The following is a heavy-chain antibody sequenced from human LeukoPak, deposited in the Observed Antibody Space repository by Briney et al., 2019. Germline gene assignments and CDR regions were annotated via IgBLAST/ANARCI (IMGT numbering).Heavy chain of an antibody. J-gene: IGHJ4*02. V-gene: IGHV3-30*02. Sequence: GGSLRLSCAASGFTFSSYGMHWVRQAPGKGLEWVAFIRYDGSNKCYADSVKGRFTISRDNSKNTLYLQMNSLRAEDTAVYYCAKDMYYYGSGSPDYWGQGTLVTVSS. D-gene: IGHD3-10*01. CDR3: AKDMYYYGSGSPDY. CDR2: IRYDGSNK. CDR1: GFTFSSYG.